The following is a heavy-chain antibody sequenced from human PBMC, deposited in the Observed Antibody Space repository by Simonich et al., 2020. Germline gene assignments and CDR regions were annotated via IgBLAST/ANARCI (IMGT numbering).Heavy chain of an antibody. J-gene: IGHJ3*02. CDR3: ARDPVVPAAIRNAFDI. CDR2: SNPNSGCT. D-gene: IGHD2-2*01. Sequence: QVQLVQSGAEVKKPGASVKVSCKASGYTFTGYYMHWVRQAPGQGLEGRGWSNPNSGCTNNAQKFQGRVTMTRDTSISTAYMELSRLRSDDTAVYYCARDPVVPAAIRNAFDIWGQGTMVTVSS. CDR1: GYTFTGYY. V-gene: IGHV1-2*02.